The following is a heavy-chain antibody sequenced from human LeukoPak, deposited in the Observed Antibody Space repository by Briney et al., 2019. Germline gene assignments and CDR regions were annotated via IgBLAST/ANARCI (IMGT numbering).Heavy chain of an antibody. CDR1: GGSFSGYY. Sequence: SETLSLTCAVYGGSFSGYYWSWIRQPPGKGLEWIGEINHSGSTNYNPSLKSRVTISVDTSKNQFSLKLSSVTAADTAVYYCARAPLRYDFWSGYYANWFGPWGQGTLVTVSS. V-gene: IGHV4-34*01. CDR2: INHSGST. CDR3: ARAPLRYDFWSGYYANWFGP. J-gene: IGHJ5*02. D-gene: IGHD3-3*01.